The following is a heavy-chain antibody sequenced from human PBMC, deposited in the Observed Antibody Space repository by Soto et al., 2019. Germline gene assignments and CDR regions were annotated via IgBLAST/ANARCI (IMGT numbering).Heavy chain of an antibody. CDR3: ARDGSGSGSYYNVGLSESWFDP. V-gene: IGHV4-34*01. Sequence: SETLSLTCAVYGGSFSGYYWSWIRQPPGKGLEWIGEINHSGSTNYNPSLKSRVTISVDTSKNQFSLKLSSVTAADTAVYYCARDGSGSGSYYNVGLSESWFDPWGQGTLVTVSS. D-gene: IGHD3-10*01. CDR1: GGSFSGYY. CDR2: INHSGST. J-gene: IGHJ5*02.